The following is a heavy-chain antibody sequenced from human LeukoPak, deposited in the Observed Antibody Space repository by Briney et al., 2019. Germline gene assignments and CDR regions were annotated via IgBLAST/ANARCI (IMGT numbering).Heavy chain of an antibody. V-gene: IGHV3-7*03. CDR3: ARPQPRGDYYGMDV. Sequence: GGSLRLSCAASGFTFSSYWMSWVRQAPGKGLEWVANIKQDGSEKYYVDSVKGRFTISRDNVKNSLYLQMNSLRAEDTAVYYCARPQPRGDYYGMDVWGQGTTVTVSS. CDR2: IKQDGSEK. D-gene: IGHD3-10*01. J-gene: IGHJ6*02. CDR1: GFTFSSYW.